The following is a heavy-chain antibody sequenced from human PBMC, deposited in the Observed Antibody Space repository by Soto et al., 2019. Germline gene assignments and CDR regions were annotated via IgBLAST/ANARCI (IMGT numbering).Heavy chain of an antibody. V-gene: IGHV5-51*01. CDR3: ARTAAMITFGGVMIDWFDP. CDR2: IYPGDSDT. Sequence: LKISCKGSGYSFTSYWIGWVRQMPGKGLEWMGIIYPGDSDTRYSPSFQGQVTISADKSISTAYLQWSSLKASDTAMYYCARTAAMITFGGVMIDWFDPWGQGTLVTVSS. J-gene: IGHJ5*02. D-gene: IGHD3-16*01. CDR1: GYSFTSYW.